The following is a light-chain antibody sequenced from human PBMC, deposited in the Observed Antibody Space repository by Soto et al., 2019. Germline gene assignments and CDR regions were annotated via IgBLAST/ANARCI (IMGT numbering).Light chain of an antibody. J-gene: IGLJ3*02. CDR1: TGGVTSGHY. Sequence: QAVVTQEPSLTVSPGGTVTLTCGSSTGGVTSGHYPYWLQQKPGQPPRTLIYDTNNKHSWTPARFSGSLLGGKAALTLSGAQPEDEADYYCLLSFSGVRVFGGGTQLTVL. V-gene: IGLV7-46*01. CDR3: LLSFSGVRV. CDR2: DTN.